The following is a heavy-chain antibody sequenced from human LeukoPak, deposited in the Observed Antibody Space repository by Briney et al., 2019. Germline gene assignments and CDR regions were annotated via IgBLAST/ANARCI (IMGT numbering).Heavy chain of an antibody. J-gene: IGHJ4*02. Sequence: PSETLSLTCAVYGGSFSGYYWSWIRQPPGKGLEWIGEINHSGSTNYNPSLKSRVTISVDTSKNQFSLKLSSVTAADTAVYYCARGVAGIPFDYWGQGTLVTVSS. D-gene: IGHD6-19*01. CDR1: GGSFSGYY. CDR2: INHSGST. CDR3: ARGVAGIPFDY. V-gene: IGHV4-34*01.